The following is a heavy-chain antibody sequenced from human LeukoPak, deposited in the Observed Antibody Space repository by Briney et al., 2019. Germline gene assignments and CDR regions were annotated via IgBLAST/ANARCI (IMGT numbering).Heavy chain of an antibody. J-gene: IGHJ4*02. Sequence: NPGGSLRLSCVVSGFTFSSYWMNWVRQAPGKGLEWVSSISSSSTYIYYADSVKGRFTISRDNAKNSVYLQMNSLRADDTAVYYCARDRVGGQGTLVTVSS. CDR1: GFTFSSYW. V-gene: IGHV3-21*01. CDR2: ISSSSTYI. CDR3: ARDRV.